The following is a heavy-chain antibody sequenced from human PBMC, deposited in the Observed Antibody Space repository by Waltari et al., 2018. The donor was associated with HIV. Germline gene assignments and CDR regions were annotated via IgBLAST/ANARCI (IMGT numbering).Heavy chain of an antibody. J-gene: IGHJ2*01. D-gene: IGHD1-26*01. V-gene: IGHV4-39*01. CDR2: IYYTGRA. CDR1: GGPVRSRSYF. Sequence: QLQLQESGPGLVKPSETLSLPCTVSGGPVRSRSYFWGWIRPPPGKGLEWIGRIYYTGRAYYNPSLKSRVTISVDTSKNQFSLKVTSVTAADTAVYYCARHALRVGAAYWNFDLWGRGTLVTVSS. CDR3: ARHALRVGAAYWNFDL.